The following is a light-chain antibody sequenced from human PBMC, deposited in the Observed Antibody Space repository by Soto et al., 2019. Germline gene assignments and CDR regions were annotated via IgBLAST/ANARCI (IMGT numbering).Light chain of an antibody. CDR1: QSISTY. CDR3: QQSFNTLT. Sequence: DIQMTQPPSSLSASVGDRVTITCRASQSISTYVSWYQHRPGKAPKLLIYSASTLQSGVPPRFSGSGSGTDFTLTISSLQPEDFATYYCQQSFNTLTFGGGTKVEIE. CDR2: SAS. J-gene: IGKJ4*01. V-gene: IGKV1-39*01.